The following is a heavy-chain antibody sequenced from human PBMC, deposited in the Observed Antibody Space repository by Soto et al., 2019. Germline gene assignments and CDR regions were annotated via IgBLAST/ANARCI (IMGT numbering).Heavy chain of an antibody. CDR3: AKNSGYYYDAFDI. CDR2: ISGSSGST. CDR1: GFILSNNA. V-gene: IGHV3-23*01. J-gene: IGHJ3*02. D-gene: IGHD3-22*01. Sequence: XGSLILSFTPAGFILSNNAMSWVRQAPGKGLEWVSAISGSSGSTFYADSVKGRFTISRDNSKNTLYLQMNSLRAEDTALYYCAKNSGYYYDAFDIWGQGTMVTVSS.